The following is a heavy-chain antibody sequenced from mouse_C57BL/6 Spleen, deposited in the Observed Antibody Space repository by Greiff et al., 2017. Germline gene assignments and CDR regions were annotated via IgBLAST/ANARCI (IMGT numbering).Heavy chain of an antibody. V-gene: IGHV1-82*01. CDR3: ARIYYDYDWYFDV. J-gene: IGHJ1*03. D-gene: IGHD2-4*01. Sequence: VQLQQSGPELVKPGASVKISCKASGYAFSSSWMNWVKQRPGKGLEWIGRIYPGDGDTNYNGKFKGKATLTADKSSRTAYMQLSSLTSEDSAVYFCARIYYDYDWYFDVWGTGTTVTVSS. CDR2: IYPGDGDT. CDR1: GYAFSSSW.